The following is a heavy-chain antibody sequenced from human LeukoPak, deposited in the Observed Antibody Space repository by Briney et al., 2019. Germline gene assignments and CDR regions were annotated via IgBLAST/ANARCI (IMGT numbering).Heavy chain of an antibody. J-gene: IGHJ4*02. CDR3: AREGYSSGWYSPYFDY. D-gene: IGHD6-19*01. V-gene: IGHV3-20*04. Sequence: GGSLRLSCAASGFTFDDYGMSWVRQAPGKGLEWVSGINWNGGSTGYADSVKGRFTISRDNAKNSLYLQMNSLGAEDTALYYCAREGYSSGWYSPYFDYWGQGTLVTVSS. CDR1: GFTFDDYG. CDR2: INWNGGST.